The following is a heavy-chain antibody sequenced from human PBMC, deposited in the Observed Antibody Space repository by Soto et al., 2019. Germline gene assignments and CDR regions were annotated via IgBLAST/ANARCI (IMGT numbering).Heavy chain of an antibody. V-gene: IGHV3-30*18. CDR2: ISYDGSNK. Sequence: GGSLRLSCAASGFTFSSYGMHWVRQAPGKGLEWVAVISYDGSNKYYADSVKGRFTISRDNSKNTLYLQMNSLRAEDTAVYYCAKETYYYDSSGYPDYYYYYGMDVWGQGTTVTVSS. CDR1: GFTFSSYG. D-gene: IGHD3-22*01. CDR3: AKETYYYDSSGYPDYYYYYGMDV. J-gene: IGHJ6*02.